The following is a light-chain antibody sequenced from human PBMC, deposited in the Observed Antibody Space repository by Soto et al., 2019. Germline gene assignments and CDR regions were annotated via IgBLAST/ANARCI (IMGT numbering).Light chain of an antibody. V-gene: IGLV2-14*01. J-gene: IGLJ1*01. CDR2: DVS. Sequence: QSVLTQPASVSGSPGQPITISCTGTSSDVGGYNYVSWYQQHPGKAPKLLIYDVSNRPSGVSIRFSGSKSGNTASLTISGLQAEDEADYYCSSYTSSSTLSYVFGTGTKVTVL. CDR1: SSDVGGYNY. CDR3: SSYTSSSTLSYV.